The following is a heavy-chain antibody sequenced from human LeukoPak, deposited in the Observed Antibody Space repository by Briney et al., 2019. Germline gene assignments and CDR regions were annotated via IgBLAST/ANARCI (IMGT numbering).Heavy chain of an antibody. CDR2: IKQDGSET. Sequence: PGGSLRLSCAASGFTFSTSWMDWVRQAPGKGLEWVANIKQDGSETYYVDSAKGRFTISRDNAKNSLYLQMDSLRVDDTAIYYCAKSLDYWGQRTLVTVSS. CDR1: GFTFSTSW. J-gene: IGHJ4*02. V-gene: IGHV3-7*01. CDR3: AKSLDY.